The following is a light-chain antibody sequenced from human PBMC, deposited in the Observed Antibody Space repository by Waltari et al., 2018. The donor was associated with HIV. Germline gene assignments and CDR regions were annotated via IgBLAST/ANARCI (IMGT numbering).Light chain of an antibody. CDR1: SSDVVSYNR. CDR3: SSYAGARV. CDR2: EVT. Sequence: HSALTQPASVSGSPGQSITISCTVTSSDVVSYNRVSWYQQYPGKAPKLIIYEVTKRPSGVSNRFSGSKSGNTASLTLSVFQADDEADYYCSSYAGARVFGGGTNLIVL. J-gene: IGLJ3*02. V-gene: IGLV2-23*02.